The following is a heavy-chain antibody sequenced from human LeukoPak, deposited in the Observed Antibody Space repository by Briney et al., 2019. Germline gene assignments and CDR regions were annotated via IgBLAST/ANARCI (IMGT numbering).Heavy chain of an antibody. J-gene: IGHJ6*03. D-gene: IGHD2-8*02. CDR3: ARAGGRRFNYYYYLDV. CDR2: MNPNSGNT. Sequence: ASVKVSCKASGYTFTSYDINWVRQATGQGLEWMGWMNPNSGNTGYAQKFQGRVTMTRNTSISTAYMELSRLRSDDTAVYYCARAGGRRFNYYYYLDVWGKGTTVTVSS. CDR1: GYTFTSYD. V-gene: IGHV1-8*01.